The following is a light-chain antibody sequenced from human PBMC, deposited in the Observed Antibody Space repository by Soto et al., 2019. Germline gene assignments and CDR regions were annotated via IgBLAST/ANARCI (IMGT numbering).Light chain of an antibody. Sequence: DIQMTQSPSFLSASVGDRVTITCRASQAISNYLNWYQQKPGKAPNLLIFGAKTLQSGLPSRFSGSGYWTDVTLTITTLQPEDVGIYYCQQCHAAPLAVGQGTRLDI. CDR3: QQCHAAPLA. J-gene: IGKJ5*01. CDR1: QAISNY. CDR2: GAK. V-gene: IGKV1-39*01.